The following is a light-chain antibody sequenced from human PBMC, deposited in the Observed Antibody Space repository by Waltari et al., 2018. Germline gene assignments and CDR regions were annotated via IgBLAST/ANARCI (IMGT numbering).Light chain of an antibody. CDR1: SGSVSTSYY. CDR2: STN. CDR3: VLYMGSGIHV. Sequence: QTVVTQEPSFSVSPGGTVTLTCGLSSGSVSTSYYPSWYQQIPGQAPRPLMYSTNTRSSGVPARFSGSILGNKAALTITGAQADDECDYYCVLYMGSGIHVFGTGTKVTVL. V-gene: IGLV8-61*01. J-gene: IGLJ1*01.